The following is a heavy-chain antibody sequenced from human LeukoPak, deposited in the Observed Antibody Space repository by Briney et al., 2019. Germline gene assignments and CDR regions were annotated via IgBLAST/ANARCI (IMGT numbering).Heavy chain of an antibody. CDR1: GGSISSSSYY. Sequence: SETLSLTCTVSGGSISSSSYYWGWIRQPPGKGLEWSGRIYYSGSTYYNPSLKSRVPITVDTSNNQGSLKLSSVTAADTAVYYCARNLWEPSQFDPWGQGTLVTVSS. V-gene: IGHV4-39*01. J-gene: IGHJ5*02. CDR3: ARNLWEPSQFDP. D-gene: IGHD1-26*01. CDR2: IYYSGST.